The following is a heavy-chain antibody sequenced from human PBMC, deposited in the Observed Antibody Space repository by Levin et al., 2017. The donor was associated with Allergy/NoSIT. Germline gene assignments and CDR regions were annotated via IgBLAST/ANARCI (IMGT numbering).Heavy chain of an antibody. CDR1: SAAISTYC. Sequence: SETLSLTCIVSSAAISTYCWTWIRQPAGKGLEWVGCMFANGNSFYNPSLKSRVSMSVDMSNNQFSLELTSVTAADTAVYYCAGHCNGGTCPPNWGQGILVTVSS. V-gene: IGHV4-4*07. CDR3: AGHCNGGTCPPN. CDR2: MFANGNS. D-gene: IGHD2-15*01. J-gene: IGHJ4*02.